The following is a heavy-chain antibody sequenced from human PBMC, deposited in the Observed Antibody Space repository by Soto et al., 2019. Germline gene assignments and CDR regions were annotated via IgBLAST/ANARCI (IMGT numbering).Heavy chain of an antibody. CDR2: ISNDGTKE. CDR1: GFTFNSYG. Sequence: QVQLVESGGDVVQPGRSLRLSCAASGFTFNSYGMHWVRQAPGKGLEWVAIISNDGTKEKYADSVKGRFTISRDNSKNTRYLQMNSLTPEDTAVYFCGKGCLGGGYGFFLAHWGLGTLVTVSS. D-gene: IGHD3-16*01. CDR3: GKGCLGGGYGFFLAH. J-gene: IGHJ4*02. V-gene: IGHV3-30*18.